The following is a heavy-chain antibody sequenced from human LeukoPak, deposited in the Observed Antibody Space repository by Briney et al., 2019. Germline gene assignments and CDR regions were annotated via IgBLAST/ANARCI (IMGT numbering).Heavy chain of an antibody. Sequence: GGSLRLSCAASGFTFSSYGMHWVRQDPGKGLEWVAFIRYDGSNKYYADSVKGRFTISRDNSKNTLYLQMNSLRAEDTAVYYCAKRFGCSSTSCYRYYYMDVWGKGTTVTVSS. CDR2: IRYDGSNK. CDR3: AKRFGCSSTSCYRYYYMDV. CDR1: GFTFSSYG. J-gene: IGHJ6*03. V-gene: IGHV3-30*02. D-gene: IGHD2-2*02.